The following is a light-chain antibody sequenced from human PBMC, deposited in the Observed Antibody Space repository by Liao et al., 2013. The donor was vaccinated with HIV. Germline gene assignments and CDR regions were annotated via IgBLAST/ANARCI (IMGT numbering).Light chain of an antibody. CDR1: KLGDKY. CDR2: QDT. J-gene: IGLJ1*01. CDR3: QAWDSTLYV. Sequence: SSELTQPLSVSVSPGQTASITCSGDKLGDKYVSWIQQRPGQSPVLVISQDTKRPSGIPERFSGSNSGNTATLTISGTQAMDEADYYCQAWDSTLYVFGTGTKVTVL. V-gene: IGLV3-1*01.